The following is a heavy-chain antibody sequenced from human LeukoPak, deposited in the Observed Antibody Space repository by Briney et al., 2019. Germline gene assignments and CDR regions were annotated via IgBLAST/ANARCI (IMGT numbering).Heavy chain of an antibody. D-gene: IGHD6-19*01. J-gene: IGHJ5*02. CDR1: GGSFSGYY. CDR2: LYHTGTT. CDR3: ARDKDLAVAANWFDP. Sequence: SETLSLTCAVYGGSFSGYYWSWIRQPPGKGLEWIGSLYHTGTTYNNPSLKSRVTMSLDTSKNQFSLKMTSVTAADTAVYYCARDKDLAVAANWFDPWGQGTLVIVSS. V-gene: IGHV4-34*01.